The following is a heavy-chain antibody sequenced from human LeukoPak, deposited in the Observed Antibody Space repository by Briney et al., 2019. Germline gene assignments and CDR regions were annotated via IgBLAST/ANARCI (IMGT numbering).Heavy chain of an antibody. J-gene: IGHJ5*02. CDR3: ARDLNGSYYWFDP. V-gene: IGHV1-69*13. Sequence: GASVKVSCKASGGTFSSYAISWVRQAPGQGLEWMGGIIPIFGTANYAQKFQGGVTITADESTSTAYMELSSLRSEDTAVYYCARDLNGSYYWFDPWGQGTLVTISS. CDR1: GGTFSSYA. CDR2: IIPIFGTA. D-gene: IGHD1-26*01.